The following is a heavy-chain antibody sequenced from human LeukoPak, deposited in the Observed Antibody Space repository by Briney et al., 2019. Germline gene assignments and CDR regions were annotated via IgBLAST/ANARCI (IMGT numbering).Heavy chain of an antibody. CDR1: GGSISSSTYY. CDR2: IYYSGST. V-gene: IGHV4-39*07. J-gene: IGHJ3*02. Sequence: MTSETLSLTCTVSGGSISSSTYYWGWIRQPPGKGLEWIGNIYYSGSTYYNPSLTSRVTISVDKSKNQLSLKLSSVTAADTAVYYCARDKWEPRHALDIWGQGTLVTVSS. D-gene: IGHD1-26*01. CDR3: ARDKWEPRHALDI.